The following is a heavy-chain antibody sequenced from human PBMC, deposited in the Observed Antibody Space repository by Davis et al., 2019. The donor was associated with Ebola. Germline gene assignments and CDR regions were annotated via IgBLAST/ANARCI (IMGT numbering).Heavy chain of an antibody. Sequence: GESLKISCAASGFTFSGSAMHWVRQASGKGLEWVSYISSSGSTTYYGDSVKGRFTISRDNAKNSLDLQMNSLRAEDTAVYYCARLGYCSGGSCYWGQGTLVTVSS. V-gene: IGHV3-48*03. CDR1: GFTFSGSA. CDR2: ISSSGSTT. CDR3: ARLGYCSGGSCY. J-gene: IGHJ4*02. D-gene: IGHD2-15*01.